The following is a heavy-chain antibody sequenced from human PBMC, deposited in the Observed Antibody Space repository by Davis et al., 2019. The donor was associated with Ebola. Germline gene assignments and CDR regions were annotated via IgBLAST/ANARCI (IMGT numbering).Heavy chain of an antibody. J-gene: IGHJ4*02. CDR2: IDPSDSYT. D-gene: IGHD6-13*01. Sequence: GESLKISCKGSGYSFTSYWISWVRQLPGKGLEWMGRIDPSDSYTNYSPSFQGHVTISADKSISTAYLQWSSLKASDTVMYYCASDSSSWYGFYVYWGQGTLVTVSS. CDR3: ASDSSSWYGFYVY. CDR1: GYSFTSYW. V-gene: IGHV5-10-1*01.